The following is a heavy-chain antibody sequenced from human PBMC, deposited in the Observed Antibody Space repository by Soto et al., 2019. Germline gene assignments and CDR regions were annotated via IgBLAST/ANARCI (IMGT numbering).Heavy chain of an antibody. CDR1: GGTFGSKT. J-gene: IGHJ4*01. Sequence: GVSAKVSSKASGGTFGSKTISWARHAPGQGLEWMGRIIPILGIANYAQKFQGRVTITADKSTSTAYMELSSLRSEDTAVYYCARDLDGSCFSTVCDYWSHGTLETGSP. D-gene: IGHD2-15*01. CDR2: IIPILGIA. V-gene: IGHV1-69*04. CDR3: ARDLDGSCFSTVCDY.